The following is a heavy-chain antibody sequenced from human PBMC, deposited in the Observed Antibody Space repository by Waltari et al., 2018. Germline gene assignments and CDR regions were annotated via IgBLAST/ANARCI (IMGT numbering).Heavy chain of an antibody. D-gene: IGHD3-22*01. V-gene: IGHV1-2*06. CDR1: GYNFTGYA. J-gene: IGHJ4*02. Sequence: LVQSGAEVKKPGASVKVSCKASGYNFTGYAILWVRQAPGQGLEWMGRINPKNGDTHYAQKFQGRVAMTTDTSTNTAFMELHSLRSDDTAVYYCLRDSSGSHFDYWGQGTLVTVSS. CDR3: LRDSSGSHFDY. CDR2: INPKNGDT.